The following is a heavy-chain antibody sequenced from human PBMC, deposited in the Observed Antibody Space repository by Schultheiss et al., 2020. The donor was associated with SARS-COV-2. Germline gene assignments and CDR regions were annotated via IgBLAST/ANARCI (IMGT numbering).Heavy chain of an antibody. CDR3: AREEYGDIIFFDY. CDR1: GYTFTSYY. D-gene: IGHD4-17*01. J-gene: IGHJ4*02. Sequence: ASVKVSCKASGYTFTSYYMHWVRQAPGQGLEWMGWINPNSGGTNYAQKFQGWVTMTRDTSISTAYMELSSLRSEDTAVYYCAREEYGDIIFFDYWGQGTLVTVSS. V-gene: IGHV1-2*04. CDR2: INPNSGGT.